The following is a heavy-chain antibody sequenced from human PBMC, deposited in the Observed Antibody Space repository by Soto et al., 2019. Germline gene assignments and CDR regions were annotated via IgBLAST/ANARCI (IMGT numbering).Heavy chain of an antibody. J-gene: IGHJ4*02. V-gene: IGHV1-69*01. D-gene: IGHD3-22*01. CDR2: IIPVFDTV. Sequence: QEQLVQSGAEVKKSGSSVKVSCKDTGGLFSSYAVSWVRQAPGQGLEWMGGIIPVFDTVYYAQKFQGRVTITADEYTNPAYMELSSLRSEDTAMYYCARGGSGYVLFNEFWGQGTLVTVSS. CDR3: ARGGSGYVLFNEF. CDR1: GGLFSSYA.